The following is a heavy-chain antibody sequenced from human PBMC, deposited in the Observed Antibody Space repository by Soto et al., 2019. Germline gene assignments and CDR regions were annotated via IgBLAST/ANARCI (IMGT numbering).Heavy chain of an antibody. J-gene: IGHJ6*02. Sequence: QVQLQESGPGLVKPSETLSLTCTVSGGSINSYYWSWIRQPPGKGLEWIGYAFYSGSAKYNPSLKSRATISVDMSKTHFSLTLTSVTAADTAVYYCARDKGRYDSGMDVWGQWTTVTVSS. CDR3: ARDKGRYDSGMDV. CDR2: AFYSGSA. CDR1: GGSINSYY. D-gene: IGHD3-9*01. V-gene: IGHV4-59*01.